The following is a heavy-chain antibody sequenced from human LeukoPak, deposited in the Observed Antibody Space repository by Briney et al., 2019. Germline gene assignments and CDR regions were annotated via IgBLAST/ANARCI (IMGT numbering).Heavy chain of an antibody. D-gene: IGHD6-19*01. CDR2: IYYSGST. Sequence: SETLSLTCTVSGGSISTSNYWGWIRQPPGRGLEWIGSIYYSGSTYYSPSLKSRVTISVDTSKNQFSLKLSSVTAADTAVYYCARENAKQWLVHPGNYGMDVWGQGTTVTVSS. V-gene: IGHV4-39*07. CDR3: ARENAKQWLVHPGNYGMDV. J-gene: IGHJ6*02. CDR1: GGSISTSNY.